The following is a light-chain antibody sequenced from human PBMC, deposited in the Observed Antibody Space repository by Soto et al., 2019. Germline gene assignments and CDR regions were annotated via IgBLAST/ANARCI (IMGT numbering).Light chain of an antibody. CDR1: QSVSSN. V-gene: IGKV3-15*01. J-gene: IGKJ4*01. CDR3: QQYNNWPPLT. CDR2: VAS. Sequence: EIVMTQSPATLSVSPGERATLSCRASQSVSSNLAWYQQKPGQAPRLLIYVASTRATGIPARFSGSGSGTAFTLTISSLQSEHFAVYYCQQYNNWPPLTFGGGTKVEIK.